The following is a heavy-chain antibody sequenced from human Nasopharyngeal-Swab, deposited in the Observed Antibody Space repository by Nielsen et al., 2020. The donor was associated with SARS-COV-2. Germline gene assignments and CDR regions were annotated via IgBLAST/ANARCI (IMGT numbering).Heavy chain of an antibody. J-gene: IGHJ3*02. V-gene: IGHV1-69*13. CDR2: IIPIYGTT. Sequence: SVGAYSKVCSGSDNNNAISWVRQAPGQGLEWMGGIIPIYGTTNRAQKFQGRLTITADDTTNTAYMELSSLRSEDTAVYYCARESLPSYYDDSRGYAGYAFDIWGQGTMVTVSS. D-gene: IGHD3-22*01. CDR3: ARESLPSYYDDSRGYAGYAFDI. CDR1: SGSDNNNA.